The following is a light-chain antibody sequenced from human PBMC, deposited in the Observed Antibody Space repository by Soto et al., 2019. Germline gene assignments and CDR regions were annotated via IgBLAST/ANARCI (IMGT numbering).Light chain of an antibody. CDR3: QQYYSTPRT. CDR2: WAS. V-gene: IGKV4-1*01. CDR1: QSVLYSSNNKNY. J-gene: IGKJ1*01. Sequence: DIVMTQSPDSLAVSLGDRATINCKSSQSVLYSSNNKNYLAWYQQKPGQPPKLLIYWASTRESGVPDRFSGRGSGTDFTLTISSLQAEDVAVYYCQQYYSTPRTFGQGTKVEIK.